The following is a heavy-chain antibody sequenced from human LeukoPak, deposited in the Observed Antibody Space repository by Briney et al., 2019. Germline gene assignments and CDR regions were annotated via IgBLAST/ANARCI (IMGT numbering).Heavy chain of an antibody. J-gene: IGHJ4*02. D-gene: IGHD2-2*01. V-gene: IGHV3-7*01. CDR1: RFTFSSYW. CDR2: IKQDGSEK. Sequence: GGSLRLSCAASRFTFSSYWMSWVRQAPGKGLEWVANIKQDGSEKYYVDSVKGRFTTSRDNAKNSLYLQMSSLRAEDTAVYFCARDLSPSRCSTTSCPQGFDYWGQGTLVTVSS. CDR3: ARDLSPSRCSTTSCPQGFDY.